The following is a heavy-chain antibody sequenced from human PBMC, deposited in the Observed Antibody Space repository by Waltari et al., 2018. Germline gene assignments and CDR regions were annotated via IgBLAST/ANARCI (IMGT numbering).Heavy chain of an antibody. Sequence: QVQLVQSGSELKKPGASVKVSCKASGYTFTSYAMNLVRQAPGQVLEWMGWINTNTGNPTYAQGFTGRFVFSLDTSVSTAYLQISSLKAEDTAVYYCAREGITMVQGVIITGWFDPWGQGTLVTVSS. CDR2: INTNTGNP. J-gene: IGHJ5*02. D-gene: IGHD3-10*01. V-gene: IGHV7-4-1*02. CDR3: AREGITMVQGVIITGWFDP. CDR1: GYTFTSYA.